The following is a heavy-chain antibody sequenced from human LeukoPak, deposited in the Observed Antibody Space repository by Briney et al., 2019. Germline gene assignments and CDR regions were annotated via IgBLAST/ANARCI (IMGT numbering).Heavy chain of an antibody. D-gene: IGHD2-15*01. V-gene: IGHV4-34*01. CDR2: INHSGST. CDR3: ARDYCSGGSCEIDY. CDR1: GGSFSGYY. J-gene: IGHJ4*02. Sequence: SETLSLTCAVYGGSFSGYYWSWIRQPPGKGLEWIGEINHSGSTNYNPSLKSRVTISVDTSKNQFSLKLSSVTAADTAVYYCARDYCSGGSCEIDYWGQGTLVTVSS.